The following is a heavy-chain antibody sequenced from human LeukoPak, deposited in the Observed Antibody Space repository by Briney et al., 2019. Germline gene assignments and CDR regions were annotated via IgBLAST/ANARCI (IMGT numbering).Heavy chain of an antibody. D-gene: IGHD2/OR15-2a*01. CDR3: ARHALTFGRNPVPFDY. CDR1: GGSFSGYY. V-gene: IGHV4-34*01. J-gene: IGHJ4*02. CDR2: INHSGST. Sequence: PSETLSLTCAVYGGSFSGYYWSWIRQPPGKGREWIGEINHSGSTNYNPSLKSRVTISVDTSKNQFSLKLSSVTAADTAVYYCARHALTFGRNPVPFDYWGQGTLVTVSS.